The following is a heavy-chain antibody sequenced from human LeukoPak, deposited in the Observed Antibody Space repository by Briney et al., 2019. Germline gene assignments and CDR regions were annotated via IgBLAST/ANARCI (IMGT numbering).Heavy chain of an antibody. J-gene: IGHJ6*03. CDR3: ARGSPWSYYYMDV. CDR2: IDTAGGT. V-gene: IGHV3-13*01. Sequence: GGSLRLSCTASGFDFSNFDFHWVRQLRGKGLEWVSHIDTAGGTYYPGSVKGRFTISRANAKKSLYLQMHNLRVGDTALYFCARGSPWSYYYMDVWGVGTAVSVS. CDR1: GFDFSNFD. D-gene: IGHD3-3*01.